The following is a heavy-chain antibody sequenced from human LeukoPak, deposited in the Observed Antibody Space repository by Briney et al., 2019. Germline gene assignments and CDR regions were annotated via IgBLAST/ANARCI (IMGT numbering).Heavy chain of an antibody. D-gene: IGHD3-10*01. CDR1: GGTFSSYA. Sequence: ASVKVSCKASGGTFSSYAISWVRQAPGQGLEWMGGIIPIFGTANYAQKFQGRVTITADKSTSTAYMELSSLGSEDTAVYYCARVTMVRGTVDYWGQGTLVTVSS. CDR3: ARVTMVRGTVDY. V-gene: IGHV1-69*06. J-gene: IGHJ4*02. CDR2: IIPIFGTA.